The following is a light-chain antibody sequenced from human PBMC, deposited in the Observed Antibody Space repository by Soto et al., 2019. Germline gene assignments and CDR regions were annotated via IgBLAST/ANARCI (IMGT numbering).Light chain of an antibody. CDR3: HQYGSSPWT. CDR1: QTVGSTY. Sequence: DIVLTQSPGTLSLSPGDRATLSCRASQTVGSTYLAWYEQKPGQAPRLLIYGASSRATGIPDRFSGSGSGTDFTLTISRVEPEDFAVFYCHQYGSSPWTFGQGPKVEIK. V-gene: IGKV3-20*01. CDR2: GAS. J-gene: IGKJ1*01.